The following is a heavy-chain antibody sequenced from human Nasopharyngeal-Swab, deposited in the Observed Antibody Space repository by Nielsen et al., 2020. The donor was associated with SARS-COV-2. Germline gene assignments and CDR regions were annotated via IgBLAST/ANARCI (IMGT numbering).Heavy chain of an antibody. D-gene: IGHD3-3*01. CDR3: ARDFMALRFLEWAKAGGLDY. V-gene: IGHV3-33*01. Sequence: IRQPPGKGLEWVAVIWYDGSNKYYADSVKGRFTISRDNSKNTLYLQMNSLRAEDTAVYYCARDFMALRFLEWAKAGGLDYWGQGTLVTVSS. J-gene: IGHJ4*02. CDR2: IWYDGSNK.